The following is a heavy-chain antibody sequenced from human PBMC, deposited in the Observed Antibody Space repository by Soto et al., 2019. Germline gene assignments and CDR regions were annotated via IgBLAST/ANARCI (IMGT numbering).Heavy chain of an antibody. CDR1: GYTFISYY. CDR2: INPSGDST. CDR3: ARDWELGY. Sequence: QVQLVQSGAEVKKPGASVKVSCEASGYTFISYYMHWVRQAPGQGLEWMGIINPSGDSTTYAQKFRGRFTMTRDTSTNTLFMELSSLRSEDTAVYYCARDWELGYWGQGTLVTVSS. V-gene: IGHV1-46*01. J-gene: IGHJ4*02. D-gene: IGHD1-26*01.